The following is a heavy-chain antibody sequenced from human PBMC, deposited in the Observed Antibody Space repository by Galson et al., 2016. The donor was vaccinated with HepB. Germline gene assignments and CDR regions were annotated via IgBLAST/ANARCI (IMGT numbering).Heavy chain of an antibody. CDR2: ISYDGDNE. D-gene: IGHD6-13*01. V-gene: IGHV3-30*14. CDR1: GFTFSSYA. CDR3: ASSGYSNSWYDY. Sequence: SLRLSCAGSGFTFSSYAVHWVRQPPGKGLEWVAAISYDGDNEYYADSLKGRFTISRDNAKNSLYLQMNSLRAEDTAVYYCASSGYSNSWYDYWGQGTLVTVSS. J-gene: IGHJ4*02.